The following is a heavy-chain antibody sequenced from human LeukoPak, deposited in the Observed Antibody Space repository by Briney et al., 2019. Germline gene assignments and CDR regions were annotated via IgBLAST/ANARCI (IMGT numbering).Heavy chain of an antibody. Sequence: SETLSLTCTVSGGSISSYYWSWIRQPPGKGLEWIGYIYYSGSTNYNPSLKSRVTISVDTSKNQFSLKLSSVTAADTAVYYCARHLYYDILTGLDYWGQGTLVTVSS. CDR1: GGSISSYY. J-gene: IGHJ4*02. CDR2: IYYSGST. D-gene: IGHD3-9*01. CDR3: ARHLYYDILTGLDY. V-gene: IGHV4-59*08.